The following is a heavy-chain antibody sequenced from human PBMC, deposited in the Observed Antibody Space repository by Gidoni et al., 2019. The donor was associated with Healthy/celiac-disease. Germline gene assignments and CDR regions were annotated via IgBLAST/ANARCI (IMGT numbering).Heavy chain of an antibody. V-gene: IGHV3-11*01. J-gene: IGHJ4*02. CDR1: CFTFIDYY. D-gene: IGHD5-12*01. CDR2: ISSSGSTI. Sequence: QVQLVESGGGLVKPGVSLRLPCAASCFTFIDYYMSWIRPATGKGLEWVSYISSSGSTIYYADSVKGRFTISRDNAKNSLYLKMNRLRAEDKAVYYCARGEGWLQSTEVNFDYWGQGTLVTVSS. CDR3: ARGEGWLQSTEVNFDY.